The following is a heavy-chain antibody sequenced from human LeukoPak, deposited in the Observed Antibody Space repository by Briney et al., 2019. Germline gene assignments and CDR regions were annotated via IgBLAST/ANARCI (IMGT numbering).Heavy chain of an antibody. CDR3: ARSERCTTCPIDY. J-gene: IGHJ4*02. V-gene: IGHV1-2*02. CDR2: INPSDGGT. Sequence: ASVKVSCKASGYTLTGYYLHWVRQAPGQGFELMGWINPSDGGTNYAPKFQCRVTMNRHTYISTAFMDLSRLTSEDTAVYFCARSERCTTCPIDYWGQGTLVIVSS. CDR1: GYTLTGYY. D-gene: IGHD1-14*01.